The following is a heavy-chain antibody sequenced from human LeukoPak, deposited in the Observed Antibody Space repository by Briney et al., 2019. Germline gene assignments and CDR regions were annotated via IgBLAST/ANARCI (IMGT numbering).Heavy chain of an antibody. J-gene: IGHJ1*01. V-gene: IGHV4-59*08. Sequence: SETLSLTCTVSGGSISSYYWNWIRQPPGKGLEWIGYIYYSGSTNYNPSLKSRVTISVDTSKNQFSLKLSSVTAADTAVNYCAIGYCSGGSCYGYFQHWGQGTLVTVSS. CDR2: IYYSGST. D-gene: IGHD2-15*01. CDR1: GGSISSYY. CDR3: AIGYCSGGSCYGYFQH.